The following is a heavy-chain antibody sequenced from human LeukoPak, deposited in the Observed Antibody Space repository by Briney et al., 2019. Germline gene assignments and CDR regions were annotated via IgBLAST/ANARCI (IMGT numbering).Heavy chain of an antibody. CDR1: GFTFSSYW. J-gene: IGHJ4*02. Sequence: GGSLRPSCEVSGFTFSSYWMSWVRQAPGKGLECVANIEHDGGGSYYVDSVKGRFTISRDNAKNSLYLQMNSLRAEDTAVYYCARGHNSTLPDWGQGSLVTVSS. CDR3: ARGHNSTLPD. CDR2: IEHDGGGS. V-gene: IGHV3-7*04. D-gene: IGHD1-20*01.